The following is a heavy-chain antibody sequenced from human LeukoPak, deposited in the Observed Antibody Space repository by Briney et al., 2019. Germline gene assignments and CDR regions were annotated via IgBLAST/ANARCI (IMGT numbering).Heavy chain of an antibody. V-gene: IGHV4-34*01. CDR3: ARGSGIVVVPAASYYYYYGMDV. CDR1: GGSFSGYY. Sequence: SETLSLTCAVYGGSFSGYYWSWMRQPPGKGLEWIGEINHSGSTNYNPSLKSRVTVSVDTSKNQFSLKLSSVTAADTAVYYCARGSGIVVVPAASYYYYYGMDVWGQGTTVTVSS. J-gene: IGHJ6*02. D-gene: IGHD2-2*01. CDR2: INHSGST.